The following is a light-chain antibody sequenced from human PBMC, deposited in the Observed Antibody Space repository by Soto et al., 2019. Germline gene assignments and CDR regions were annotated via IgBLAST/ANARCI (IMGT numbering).Light chain of an antibody. CDR3: QQYNNWWT. V-gene: IGKV3-15*01. Sequence: IVMTQSPDTLSVSPGARATLSCRGSQSVSSNLAWYQQKPSQAPRLLIYGASTRATGIPARFSGSGSGTEFTLTISSLQSEDFAVYYCQQYNNWWTFGQGTKVDIK. CDR1: QSVSSN. J-gene: IGKJ1*01. CDR2: GAS.